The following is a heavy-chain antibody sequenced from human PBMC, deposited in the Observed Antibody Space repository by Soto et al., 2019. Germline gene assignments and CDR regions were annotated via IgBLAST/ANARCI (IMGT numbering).Heavy chain of an antibody. CDR2: IYYSGST. D-gene: IGHD5-12*01. Sequence: SETLYLTCTVSGCSISSYYWSWIRQPPGKGLEWIGYIYYSGSTNYNPSLKSRVTISADTSKNQFSLKVSYVTAADTAVYYCERRYVHAFDIWGQGTLVT. CDR1: GCSISSYY. J-gene: IGHJ3*02. V-gene: IGHV4-59*08. CDR3: ERRYVHAFDI.